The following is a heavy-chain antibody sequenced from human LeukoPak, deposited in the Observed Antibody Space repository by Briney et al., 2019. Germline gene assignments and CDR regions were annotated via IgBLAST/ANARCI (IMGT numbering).Heavy chain of an antibody. CDR2: IWYDGSNK. Sequence: GGSLRLSCAASGFNFFTYGMHWVRQAPGKGLEWVAVIWYDGSNKYYADSVKGRFTISRDNSKNTLYLQMNSLRAEDTAVYYCARAGSECSSTSCYDYFDYWGQGTLVTVSS. J-gene: IGHJ4*02. D-gene: IGHD2-2*01. CDR3: ARAGSECSSTSCYDYFDY. CDR1: GFNFFTYG. V-gene: IGHV3-33*01.